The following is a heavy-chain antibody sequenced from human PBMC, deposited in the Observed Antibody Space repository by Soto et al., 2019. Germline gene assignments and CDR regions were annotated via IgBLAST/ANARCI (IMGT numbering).Heavy chain of an antibody. D-gene: IGHD2-15*01. CDR3: AHLGYCSGGSCYSLYYFDY. CDR2: IYWDDDK. CDR1: GFSLSTSGVG. J-gene: IGHJ4*02. V-gene: IGHV2-5*02. Sequence: SGPTLVNPTPTLTLTCTFSGFSLSTSGVGVGWIRQPPGKALEWLALIYWDDDKRYSPSLKSRLTITKDTSKNQVVLTMTNMDPVDTATYYCAHLGYCSGGSCYSLYYFDYWGQGTLVTVSS.